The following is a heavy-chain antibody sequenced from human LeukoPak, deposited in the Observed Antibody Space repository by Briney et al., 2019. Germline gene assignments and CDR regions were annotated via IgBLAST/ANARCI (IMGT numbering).Heavy chain of an antibody. CDR2: IKYDGGEK. Sequence: PGGSLRLSCVVSGFSLSAFWMSWVRQAPGKGLECVATIKYDGGEKYYVDSVKGRFTISRDNTKNSLFLQMNSLRAEDTATYYCARTNLFDYWGQGTLVTVPS. CDR1: GFSLSAFW. J-gene: IGHJ4*02. V-gene: IGHV3-7*03. CDR3: ARTNLFDY.